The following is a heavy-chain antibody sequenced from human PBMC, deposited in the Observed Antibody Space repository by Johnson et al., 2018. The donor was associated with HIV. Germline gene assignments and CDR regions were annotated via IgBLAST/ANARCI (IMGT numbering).Heavy chain of an antibody. J-gene: IGHJ3*02. CDR1: GFTVSSSD. V-gene: IGHV3-66*01. D-gene: IGHD5-18*01. CDR2: IYSGGST. Sequence: VQLVESRGVLVQPGVSLRLSCAASGFTVSSSDMSWVRQAPGKGLEWVSVIYSGGSTYYTDSVKGRFTISRDNSKNTLYLQMNSLRAEDTAVYYCARDCIGYSYDLLVRAFDIWAQGTMVTVSS. CDR3: ARDCIGYSYDLLVRAFDI.